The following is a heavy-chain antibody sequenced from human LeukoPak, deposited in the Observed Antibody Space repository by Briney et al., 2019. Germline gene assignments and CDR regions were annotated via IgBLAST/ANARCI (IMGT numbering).Heavy chain of an antibody. J-gene: IGHJ4*02. CDR1: GFTFSSYG. D-gene: IGHD1-26*01. CDR3: AKVSGSYPAGYFDY. V-gene: IGHV3-33*06. Sequence: PGGSLRLSCAASGFTFSSYGMHWVRQAPGKGLEWVAVIWYDGSNKYYADSVKGRFTISRDNSKNTLYLQMNSLRAEDTAVYYCAKVSGSYPAGYFDYWGQGTLVTVSS. CDR2: IWYDGSNK.